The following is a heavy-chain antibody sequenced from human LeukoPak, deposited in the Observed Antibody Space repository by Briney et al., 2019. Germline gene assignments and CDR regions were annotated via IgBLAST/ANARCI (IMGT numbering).Heavy chain of an antibody. Sequence: GGSLRLSCAASGFTFSSYWMSWVRRAPGKGLEWVSSISGTSSYIYYADSVKGRFTISRDNAKNSLYLQMNSLRAEDTAVYYCASFPLVWGQGTLVTVSS. CDR1: GFTFSSYW. J-gene: IGHJ4*02. CDR2: ISGTSSYI. CDR3: ASFPLV. D-gene: IGHD2-2*01. V-gene: IGHV3-21*01.